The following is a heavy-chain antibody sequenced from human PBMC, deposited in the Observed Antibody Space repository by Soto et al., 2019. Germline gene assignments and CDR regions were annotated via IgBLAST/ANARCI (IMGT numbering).Heavy chain of an antibody. Sequence: SETLSLTCTVSGGSISSYYWSWIRQPPGKGLEWIGYIYYSGSTNYNPSLKSRVTISVDTSKNQFSLKLSSVTAADTAVYYCARGTFVLNYYYGMDVWGQGTTVTVSS. D-gene: IGHD3-10*01. J-gene: IGHJ6*02. CDR2: IYYSGST. CDR1: GGSISSYY. CDR3: ARGTFVLNYYYGMDV. V-gene: IGHV4-59*01.